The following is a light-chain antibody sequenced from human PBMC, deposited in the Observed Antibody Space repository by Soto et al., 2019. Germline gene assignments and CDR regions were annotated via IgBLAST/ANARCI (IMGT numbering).Light chain of an antibody. CDR2: AAS. V-gene: IGKV1-39*01. Sequence: DIHMTQSPSSLSASVGHRVTITCRASQSISSYLNWYQQKPGKAPKLLIYAASSLQSGVPSRFSGSGSGTDFTLTISSLQPEDFATYYCQQSYSTPRTFGQGTRWIS. CDR1: QSISSY. CDR3: QQSYSTPRT. J-gene: IGKJ1*01.